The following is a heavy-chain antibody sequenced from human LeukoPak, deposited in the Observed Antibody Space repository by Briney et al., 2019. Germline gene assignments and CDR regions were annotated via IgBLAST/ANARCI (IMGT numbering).Heavy chain of an antibody. J-gene: IGHJ5*02. CDR2: IYYRGSA. D-gene: IGHD3-3*01. CDR3: ARCYDFWSGTPFDP. Sequence: PSETLSLTCTVSGGSISSYYWSWIRQPPGKGLEWIGYIYYRGSANYNPSLKSRITMSVDTSKNQFSLKLSSVTAADTAVYYCARCYDFWSGTPFDPWGQGTLVTVSS. V-gene: IGHV4-59*01. CDR1: GGSISSYY.